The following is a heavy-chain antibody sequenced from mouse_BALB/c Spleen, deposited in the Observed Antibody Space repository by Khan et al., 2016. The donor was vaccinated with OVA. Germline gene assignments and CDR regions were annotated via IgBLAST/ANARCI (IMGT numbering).Heavy chain of an antibody. CDR3: ASAGYGSFAY. Sequence: QVQLQQSGPELVKPGASVRISCKASGYTFTSYYIHWVKQSTGLGLEWMGWIFPGNVNFNYIERFKGKATLTADKSASTAYRQRSSLTSEDSAVYFCASAGYGSFAYGGQGTLVTVSA. CDR1: GYTFTSYY. CDR2: IFPGNVNF. J-gene: IGHJ3*01. D-gene: IGHD2-10*02. V-gene: IGHV1S56*01.